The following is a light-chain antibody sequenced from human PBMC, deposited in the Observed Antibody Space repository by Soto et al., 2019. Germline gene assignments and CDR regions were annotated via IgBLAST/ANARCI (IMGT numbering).Light chain of an antibody. J-gene: IGKJ1*01. V-gene: IGKV3-20*01. CDR3: QHYGSSQT. CDR2: GAS. CDR1: QSFSSSY. Sequence: EIVLTQSPGTLSLSPGERATFSCRASQSFSSSYLAWYQQKPGQAPRLLIYGASSRATGIPDRFSGSGSGTDFTLTISRLEPEDFAVYYCQHYGSSQTFGQGTKVDI.